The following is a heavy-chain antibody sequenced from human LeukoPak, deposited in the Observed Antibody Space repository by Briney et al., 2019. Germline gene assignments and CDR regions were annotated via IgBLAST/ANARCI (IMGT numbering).Heavy chain of an antibody. CDR3: TRDQTPYY. V-gene: IGHV3-49*04. CDR1: GFTFGDYA. CDR2: IASETYGGTA. J-gene: IGHJ4*02. Sequence: RAGGSLRLSCTASGFTFGDYAMTWVRQAPGKGLEWVGFIASETYGGTAEYAASVKGRFTISSDDSKSIAYLQMNSLKTEDTAVYYCTRDQTPYYWGQGTLVTVSS.